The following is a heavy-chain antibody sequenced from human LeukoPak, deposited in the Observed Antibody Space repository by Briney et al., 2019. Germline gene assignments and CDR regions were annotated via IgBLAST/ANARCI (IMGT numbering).Heavy chain of an antibody. CDR3: ARDYEWVVPAAMDV. V-gene: IGHV3-48*01. CDR1: GFTFSSYS. CDR2: ISSSSSTI. J-gene: IGHJ6*04. Sequence: PGGSLRLSCAASGFTFSSYSMNWVRQAPGKGLEWVSYISSSSSTIYYADSVKGRFTISRDNAKNSLYLQMNSLRAEDTAVYYCARDYEWVVPAAMDVWGKGTTVTVSS. D-gene: IGHD2-2*01.